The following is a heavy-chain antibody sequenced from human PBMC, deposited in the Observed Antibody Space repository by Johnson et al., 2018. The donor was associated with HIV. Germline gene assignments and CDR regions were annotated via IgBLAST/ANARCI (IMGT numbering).Heavy chain of an antibody. D-gene: IGHD6-19*01. CDR1: GFTFSTSW. CDR3: VRGGAVAPSSGFDI. J-gene: IGHJ3*02. V-gene: IGHV3-7*05. Sequence: VQLVESGGGLVQRGGSLTLSCAASGFTFSTSWMSWVRQAPGKGLGWVSNITQDGVEQYYVDSVQGRFTISRDNATNSLFLQMNIVRDEDTAVYYCVRGGAVAPSSGFDIWGQGTKVTVSS. CDR2: ITQDGVEQ.